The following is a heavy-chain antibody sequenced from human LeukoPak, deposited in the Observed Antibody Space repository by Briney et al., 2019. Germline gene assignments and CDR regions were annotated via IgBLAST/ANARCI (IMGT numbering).Heavy chain of an antibody. V-gene: IGHV3-53*01. CDR2: IYSGGST. CDR3: ARLDCSSTSCYYYYGMDV. CDR1: GLTVSSNY. Sequence: GGSLRLSCAASGLTVSSNYMSWVRQAPGKGLEWVSVIYSGGSTYYADSVKGRFTISRDNSKNTLYLQMNSLRAEDTAVYYCARLDCSSTSCYYYYGMDVWGQGTTVTVSS. J-gene: IGHJ6*02. D-gene: IGHD2-2*01.